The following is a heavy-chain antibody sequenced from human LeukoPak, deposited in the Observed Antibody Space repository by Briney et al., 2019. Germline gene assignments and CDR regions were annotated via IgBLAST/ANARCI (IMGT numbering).Heavy chain of an antibody. CDR1: GFSFSSYA. J-gene: IGHJ4*02. CDR2: ISDGGGRT. CDR3: ARRGIVVSGYLEFYFDS. D-gene: IGHD6-19*01. V-gene: IGHV3-23*01. Sequence: PGGSLRLSCAASGFSFSSYAVSWVRQAPGKGLEWVSGISDGGGRTYYADSVKGRFTISRDDSKNTLYLQMSSLRAEDTAVYYCARRGIVVSGYLEFYFDSWGQGTLVTVSS.